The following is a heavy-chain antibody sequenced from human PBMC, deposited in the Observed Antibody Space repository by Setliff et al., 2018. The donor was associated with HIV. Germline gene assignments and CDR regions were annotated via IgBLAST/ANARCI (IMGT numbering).Heavy chain of an antibody. V-gene: IGHV4-38-2*01. CDR3: ARVRGSSGWYVFDY. Sequence: PSETLSLTCAVSGYSISNGYYWGWIRQPPGKGLEWIGTIYHSGSTYYNPSLKSRLTISVDTSKNQFSLKLNSVTAADTAVYYCARVRGSSGWYVFDYWGQGTLVTVSS. D-gene: IGHD6-19*01. CDR1: GYSISNGYY. CDR2: IYHSGST. J-gene: IGHJ4*02.